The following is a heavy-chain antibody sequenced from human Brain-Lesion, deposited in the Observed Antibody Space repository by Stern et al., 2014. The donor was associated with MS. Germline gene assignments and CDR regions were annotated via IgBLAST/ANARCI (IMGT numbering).Heavy chain of an antibody. CDR1: GYIFTGYY. CDR2: INPNTGGT. Sequence: QDQLVQSGAEVKKPGASVKVSCKTSGYIFTGYYIHWVRQAPGQGLEWMALINPNTGGTKYAQKFQGRVTMSRDTSISTAYVELSSLTSDDTAVYYCARDQRGITIFGVVTDYYYLGMDVWGQGTTVTVSS. V-gene: IGHV1-2*02. D-gene: IGHD3-3*01. CDR3: ARDQRGITIFGVVTDYYYLGMDV. J-gene: IGHJ6*02.